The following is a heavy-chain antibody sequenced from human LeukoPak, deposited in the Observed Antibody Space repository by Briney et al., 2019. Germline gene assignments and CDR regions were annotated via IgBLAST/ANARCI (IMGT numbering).Heavy chain of an antibody. V-gene: IGHV4-4*07. CDR3: ARGASPGGVDV. Sequence: PSETLSLTCTVSGGSTTSNYYWVWIRQSAGKGLEWIGRIYVNGNTAYNPSLKGRVTMSIDTSKNLFFLKLSSVTAADTAVYYCARGASPGGVDVWGQGTTVTVSS. CDR2: IYVNGNT. CDR1: GGSTTSNYY. J-gene: IGHJ6*02.